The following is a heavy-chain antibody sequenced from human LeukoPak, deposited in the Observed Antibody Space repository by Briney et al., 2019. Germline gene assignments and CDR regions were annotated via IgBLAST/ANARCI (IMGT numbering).Heavy chain of an antibody. D-gene: IGHD6-13*01. J-gene: IGHJ5*02. CDR3: ARDNACYSSSWCNWFDP. CDR1: GGTFSRYA. V-gene: IGHV1-69*05. Sequence: SVQVPCKPCGGTFSRYAIRWVRQAPAQGLKWMGGIIPIFGTANYAQKFQGRVTITTDESTSIAYMELSSLRSEDTAVYYCARDNACYSSSWCNWFDPWGQGTLVTVSS. CDR2: IIPIFGTA.